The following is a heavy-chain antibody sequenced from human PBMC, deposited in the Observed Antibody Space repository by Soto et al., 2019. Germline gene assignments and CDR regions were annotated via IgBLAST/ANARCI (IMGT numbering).Heavy chain of an antibody. Sequence: VESVTISCKDSGYSFTSYWINWVPQMPGKGLEWMGVIYPGDSDTRYSPSFQGQVTISADKSINTAYLQWRSLKASETAVYYCARHRGSPGSYFGMDVWGQGTTVTVSS. D-gene: IGHD5-12*01. CDR1: GYSFTSYW. CDR2: IYPGDSDT. J-gene: IGHJ6*02. CDR3: ARHRGSPGSYFGMDV. V-gene: IGHV5-51*01.